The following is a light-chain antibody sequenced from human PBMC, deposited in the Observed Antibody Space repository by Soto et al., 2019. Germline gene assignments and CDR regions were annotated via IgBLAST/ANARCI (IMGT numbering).Light chain of an antibody. CDR1: SSSIGSNS. CDR2: SNS. Sequence: QSVLTQPPSASGTPGQRVTISCSGSSSSIGSNSVNWYHQLPGTAPKLLIYSNSLRPSGVPDRFSGSKSGTSASLAISGLQSEDEADYYCVSWDDRLNGPVFGGGTKLTVL. J-gene: IGLJ2*01. CDR3: VSWDDRLNGPV. V-gene: IGLV1-44*01.